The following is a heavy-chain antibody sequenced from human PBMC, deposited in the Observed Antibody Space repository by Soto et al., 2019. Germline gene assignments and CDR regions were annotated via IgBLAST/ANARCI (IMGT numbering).Heavy chain of an antibody. Sequence: QVQLVESGGGVVQPGRSLRLSCAPSGFSFSDFGMHWVRQAPGKGLEWVAAISHDGSTQYYGDSVKGRFSISRDHSNNRLYLQMNNLKVEDSAIYFCAKETRSRAVTATRVNGMDVWGQGTTVTVSS. V-gene: IGHV3-30*18. CDR3: AKETRSRAVTATRVNGMDV. CDR1: GFSFSDFG. D-gene: IGHD2-21*02. CDR2: ISHDGSTQ. J-gene: IGHJ6*02.